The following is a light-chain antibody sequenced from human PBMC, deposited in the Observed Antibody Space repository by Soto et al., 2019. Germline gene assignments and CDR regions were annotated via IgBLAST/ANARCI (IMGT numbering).Light chain of an antibody. Sequence: DIQMTQSPSSLSAFVGDRVTITCRASESISRHLNWYQQKPGKAPKLLFYAASSLQNGVPSRFSGGGSGTDCTLTISNLQPADFATYFCKHSYSTPSIPFGQATRLEFK. CDR2: AAS. CDR3: KHSYSTPSIP. J-gene: IGKJ5*01. V-gene: IGKV1-39*01. CDR1: ESISRH.